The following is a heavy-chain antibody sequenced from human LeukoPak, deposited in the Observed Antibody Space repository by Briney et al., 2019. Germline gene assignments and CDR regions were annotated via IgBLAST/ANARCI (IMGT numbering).Heavy chain of an antibody. CDR2: IIPIFGTA. Sequence: ASVKVSCKASGGTFSSYAISWVRQAPGQGLEWMGGIIPIFGTANYAQKFQGRVTITADESTSTAYMERSSLRSEDTAVYYCARDVDGGISYYYMDVWGKGTTVTVSS. D-gene: IGHD5-24*01. CDR1: GGTFSSYA. CDR3: ARDVDGGISYYYMDV. J-gene: IGHJ6*03. V-gene: IGHV1-69*13.